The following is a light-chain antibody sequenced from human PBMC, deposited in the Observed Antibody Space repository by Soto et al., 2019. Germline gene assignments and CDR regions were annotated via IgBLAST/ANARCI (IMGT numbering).Light chain of an antibody. J-gene: IGLJ1*01. CDR1: SSDVGDYNY. V-gene: IGLV2-14*01. Sequence: QAVVTKPASVSGSPGQSITISCTGTSSDVGDYNYVSWYQQHPGKAPKLMIYDVSNRPSGVSNRFSGSKSGSTASLTISGLQAEDEADYYCSSYTSSTTRVFGTGTKVTVL. CDR2: DVS. CDR3: SSYTSSTTRV.